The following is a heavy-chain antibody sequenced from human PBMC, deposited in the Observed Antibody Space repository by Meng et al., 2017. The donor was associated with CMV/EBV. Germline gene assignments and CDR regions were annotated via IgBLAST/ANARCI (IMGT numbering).Heavy chain of an antibody. J-gene: IGHJ6*02. D-gene: IGHD2-2*01. CDR1: GGSFSSTNW. Sequence: SETLSLTCAVSGGSFSSTNWWSWVRQPPGKGLEWIGEIYHSGSTNYNSSLKNRVTISVDKSKNQFSLNLTSVTAADTAVYYCARGYQVSLGYYGLDVWGQGATVTVSS. CDR3: ARGYQVSLGYYGLDV. CDR2: IYHSGST. V-gene: IGHV4-4*02.